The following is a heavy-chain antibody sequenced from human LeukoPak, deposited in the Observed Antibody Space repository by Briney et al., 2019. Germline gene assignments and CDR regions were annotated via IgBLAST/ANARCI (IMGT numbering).Heavy chain of an antibody. CDR1: RFTISKYW. D-gene: IGHD3-16*01. Sequence: PGGSLRLSCVGSRFTISKYWMHWVRQAPGTGLVWVSRIHPDGSITTYADSVKGRFTISRDNAENTLYLQMSNLRAEDTAVYFCARGGGLDVWGQGATVTVSS. J-gene: IGHJ6*02. V-gene: IGHV3-74*03. CDR2: IHPDGSIT. CDR3: ARGGGLDV.